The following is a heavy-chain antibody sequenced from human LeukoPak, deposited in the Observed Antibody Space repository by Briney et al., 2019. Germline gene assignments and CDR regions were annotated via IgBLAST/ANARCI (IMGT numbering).Heavy chain of an antibody. V-gene: IGHV3-33*06. D-gene: IGHD3-9*01. CDR1: GFTFSSYG. J-gene: IGHJ4*02. Sequence: GRSLRRSCAASGFTFSSYGMHWVRQAPGKGLEWVAVIWYDGSNKYYADSVKGRFTISRDNSKNTLYLQMNSLRAEDTAVYYCAKGFDILTGYYAFDYWGQGTLVTVSS. CDR3: AKGFDILTGYYAFDY. CDR2: IWYDGSNK.